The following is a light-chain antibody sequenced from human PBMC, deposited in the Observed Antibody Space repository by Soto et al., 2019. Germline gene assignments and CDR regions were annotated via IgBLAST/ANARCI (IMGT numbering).Light chain of an antibody. CDR1: QHILINY. Sequence: IVLTQSPGTLSLSPGERATLSCRASQHILINYLAWYQQKPGQAPRLLINGASGRATGIPDRFSASGSGTDFTLTISSLKPEDFAVYYCHQYGTSPQTFGQGTKVEIE. J-gene: IGKJ1*01. V-gene: IGKV3-20*01. CDR3: HQYGTSPQT. CDR2: GAS.